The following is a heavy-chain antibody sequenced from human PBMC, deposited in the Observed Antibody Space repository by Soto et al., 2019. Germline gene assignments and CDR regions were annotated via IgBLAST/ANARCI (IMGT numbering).Heavy chain of an antibody. V-gene: IGHV1-69*06. D-gene: IGHD5-18*01. Sequence: QVQLVQSGAEVKKPGSSVKVSCKASEGTFSSYAISWVRQAPGQGLEWMGGIIPIFGTANYAQKFQGRVTITADKSTSTAYMELSSLRSEDTAVYYCARAEGEVRYGYAGGLFDYWGQGTLVTVSS. J-gene: IGHJ4*02. CDR3: ARAEGEVRYGYAGGLFDY. CDR1: EGTFSSYA. CDR2: IIPIFGTA.